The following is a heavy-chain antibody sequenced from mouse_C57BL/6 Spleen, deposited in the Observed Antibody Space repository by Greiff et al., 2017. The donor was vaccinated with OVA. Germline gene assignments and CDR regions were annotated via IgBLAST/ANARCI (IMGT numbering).Heavy chain of an antibody. CDR2: IRNKANGYTT. CDR3: ARQTGTFFDY. V-gene: IGHV7-3*01. CDR1: GFTFTDYY. J-gene: IGHJ2*01. Sequence: EVQLVESGGGLVQPGGSLSLSCAASGFTFTDYYMSWVRQPPGKALEWLGFIRNKANGYTTEYSASVKGRFTISRDNSQSILYLQMNALRADDSATYYCARQTGTFFDYWGQGTTLTVSS. D-gene: IGHD4-1*01.